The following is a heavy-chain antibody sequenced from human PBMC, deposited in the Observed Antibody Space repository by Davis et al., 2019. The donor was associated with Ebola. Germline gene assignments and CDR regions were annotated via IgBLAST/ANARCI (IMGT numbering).Heavy chain of an antibody. CDR3: AKGDRFLEWLLVDY. J-gene: IGHJ4*02. CDR2: ISGSGGST. Sequence: GGSLRLSCAASGFTFSSYAMSWVRQAPGKGLEWVSAISGSGGSTYYADSVKGRFTISRDNSKNTLYLQMNSLRAEDTAVYYCAKGDRFLEWLLVDYWGQGTLVTVSS. V-gene: IGHV3-23*01. D-gene: IGHD3-3*01. CDR1: GFTFSSYA.